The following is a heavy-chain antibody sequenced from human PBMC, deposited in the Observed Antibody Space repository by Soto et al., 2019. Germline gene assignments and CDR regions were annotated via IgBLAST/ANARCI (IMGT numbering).Heavy chain of an antibody. V-gene: IGHV3-15*01. CDR1: GFTFSNAW. CDR2: IKSKNDGGTT. D-gene: IGHD2-15*01. Sequence: LRLSCAASGFTFSNAWMSWVRQAPGKGLEWLGRIKSKNDGGTTDYAAGVKGRFTILRDDSTNTLYLQMNSLNTEETAVYYCTTDAYCSGGSCYSEYIKTWFDPWGQGTLVTVSS. J-gene: IGHJ5*02. CDR3: TTDAYCSGGSCYSEYIKTWFDP.